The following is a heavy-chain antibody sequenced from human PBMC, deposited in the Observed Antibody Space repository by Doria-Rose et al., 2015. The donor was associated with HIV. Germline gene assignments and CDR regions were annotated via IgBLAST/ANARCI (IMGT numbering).Heavy chain of an antibody. V-gene: IGHV4-34*01. Sequence: QVQLQESGAGLVKPSETLSLTCAVFGGSFSGYYWSWIRQPPGKELEWIGEINHSGSTNYKTSIKSRVTISLDTSKNVFSLKLSSVTAADTAVYYCARGLLRGGWNDVDYYYGMDVWGQGTTVTVSS. CDR2: INHSGST. J-gene: IGHJ6*02. CDR1: GGSFSGYY. D-gene: IGHD1-1*01. CDR3: ARGLLRGGWNDVDYYYGMDV.